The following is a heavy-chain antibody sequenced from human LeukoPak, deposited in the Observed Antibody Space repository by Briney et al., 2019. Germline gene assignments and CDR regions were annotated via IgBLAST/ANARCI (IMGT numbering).Heavy chain of an antibody. CDR2: MSNDGSIK. CDR3: ARELTIFGVVIQRYDTFDI. D-gene: IGHD3-3*01. V-gene: IGHV3-30-3*01. CDR1: GFTFSGYT. Sequence: GGSLRLSCAASGFTFSGYTIHWVRQAPGKGLEWVAVMSNDGSIKKYANSVKGRFTISRDNSKNTLYLQMDSLRAEDTAVYYCARELTIFGVVIQRYDTFDIWGQGTMVTVSS. J-gene: IGHJ3*02.